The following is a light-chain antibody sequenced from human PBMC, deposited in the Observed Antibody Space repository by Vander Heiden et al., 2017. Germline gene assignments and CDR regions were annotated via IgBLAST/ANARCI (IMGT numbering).Light chain of an antibody. CDR2: QDN. CDR1: KLGDKY. Sequence: SYELTQPPSVSVSPGQTASITCPGDKLGDKYACWYQQKPGQSPVLVIYQDNKRPSGIPERFSGSNSGNTATLTISGTQAMDEADYYCQAWDNGAYVFGTGTKVTVL. CDR3: QAWDNGAYV. J-gene: IGLJ1*01. V-gene: IGLV3-1*01.